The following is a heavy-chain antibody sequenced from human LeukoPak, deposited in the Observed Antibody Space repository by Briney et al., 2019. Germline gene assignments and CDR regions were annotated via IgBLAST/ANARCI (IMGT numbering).Heavy chain of an antibody. CDR2: IGSDSSFR. V-gene: IGHV3-11*05. CDR3: ARVGDLAAAGTGDY. CDR1: GFTFSDYY. Sequence: PGGSLRPSCAASGFTFSDYYMSWIRQAPGKGLEWVSYIGSDSSFRAYADSVKGRFTISRDNAKNSLYLQMNSLRAEDTALYYCARVGDLAAAGTGDYWGQGTLVTVSS. J-gene: IGHJ4*02. D-gene: IGHD6-13*01.